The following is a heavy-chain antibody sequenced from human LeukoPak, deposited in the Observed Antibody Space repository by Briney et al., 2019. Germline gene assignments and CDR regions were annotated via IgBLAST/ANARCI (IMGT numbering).Heavy chain of an antibody. V-gene: IGHV3-30*02. CDR3: AKERYYDFWSGYLTGFDP. D-gene: IGHD3-3*01. CDR2: IRYDGSNK. J-gene: IGHJ5*02. CDR1: GFTFSSYG. Sequence: PGGSLRLSCAASGFTFSSYGMHWVRQAPGKGLEWVAFIRYDGSNKYYADSVKGRFTISRDNSKNTLYLQMNSLRAEDTAVYYCAKERYYDFWSGYLTGFDPWGQGTLVTVSS.